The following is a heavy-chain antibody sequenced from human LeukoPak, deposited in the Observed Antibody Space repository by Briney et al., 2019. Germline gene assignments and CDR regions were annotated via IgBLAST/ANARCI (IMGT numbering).Heavy chain of an antibody. CDR1: GFTFKNYA. CDR2: TSYDGSNK. J-gene: IGHJ4*02. CDR3: ATPGLLGYCSSAICAPPGY. D-gene: IGHD2-2*01. Sequence: PGGSLRLSCAASGFTFKNYALHWLRQAPGKGLGWVSFTSYDGSNKYYADSVKGRFTISRDNSNNTLYLQMNSLRAEDTAVYYCATPGLLGYCSSAICAPPGYWGQGTLVTVSS. V-gene: IGHV3-30-3*01.